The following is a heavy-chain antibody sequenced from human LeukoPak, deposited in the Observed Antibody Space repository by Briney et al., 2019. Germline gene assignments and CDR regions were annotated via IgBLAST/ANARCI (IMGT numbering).Heavy chain of an antibody. CDR2: IYFSGST. D-gene: IGHD2-15*01. CDR1: RGSISSSTYY. V-gene: IGHV4-39*07. Sequence: PSETLSLTCTVSRGSISSSTYYWGWIRQPPGKGLEWIGNIYFSGSTYYNPSLKSRVTISVDTSKNQFSLKLSSVTAADTAVYYCARGAGRGGYCSGGSCHPVDYWGQGTLVTVSS. CDR3: ARGAGRGGYCSGGSCHPVDY. J-gene: IGHJ4*02.